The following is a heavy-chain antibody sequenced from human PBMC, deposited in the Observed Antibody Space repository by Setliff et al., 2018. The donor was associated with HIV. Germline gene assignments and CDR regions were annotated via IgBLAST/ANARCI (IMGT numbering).Heavy chain of an antibody. CDR1: GLTFSNYA. Sequence: SCVASGLTFSNYAMSWVRQAPGKGLEWVSGISGGGGGTYYADSVKGRFTISRDNSKNTLFLEMNSLRADDTAVYYCAKGTNYDILTGYHAFDVWGQGTMVTVSS. J-gene: IGHJ3*01. CDR2: ISGGGGGT. CDR3: AKGTNYDILTGYHAFDV. D-gene: IGHD3-9*01. V-gene: IGHV3-23*01.